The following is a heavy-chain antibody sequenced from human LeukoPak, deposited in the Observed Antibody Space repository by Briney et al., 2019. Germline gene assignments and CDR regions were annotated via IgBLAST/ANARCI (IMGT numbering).Heavy chain of an antibody. CDR1: GFTVSSNY. V-gene: IGHV3-53*01. D-gene: IGHD5-24*01. J-gene: IGHJ4*02. Sequence: GGSLRLSCAASGFTVSSNYMSWVRQAPGKGLEWVSLIYSGGTTYYADSVQGRFSISRDNSKNTMYLQMNSLRAEDTAVYYCARGGYNFLDYWGQGTLVTVSS. CDR2: IYSGGTT. CDR3: ARGGYNFLDY.